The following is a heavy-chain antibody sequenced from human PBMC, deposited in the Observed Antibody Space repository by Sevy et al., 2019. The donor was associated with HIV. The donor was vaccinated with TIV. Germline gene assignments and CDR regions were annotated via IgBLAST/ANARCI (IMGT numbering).Heavy chain of an antibody. V-gene: IGHV4-59*01. CDR3: AREGHYDYVWGSYRPGGYFDY. Sequence: SETLSLTCTVSGGSISSYYWSWIRQPPGKGLEWIGYIYYSGSTNDNPSLKSRVTMSVDTSKNQFSLKLSSVTAADTAVYYCAREGHYDYVWGSYRPGGYFDYWGQGTLVTVSS. CDR2: IYYSGST. CDR1: GGSISSYY. D-gene: IGHD3-16*02. J-gene: IGHJ4*02.